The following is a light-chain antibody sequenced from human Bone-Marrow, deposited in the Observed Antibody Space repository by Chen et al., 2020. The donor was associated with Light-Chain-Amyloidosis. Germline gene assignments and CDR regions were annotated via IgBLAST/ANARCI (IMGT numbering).Light chain of an antibody. V-gene: IGLV6-57*01. Sequence: NFMLTRPHSVSESPGKTVIISCTRSSGSIATNYVQWYQLRPGSSPPTVIYEDDQRPSGFPDRFSGSIDRSSNSASITISGLKTEDEADYYCQSYQGSSQGVFGGGTKLTVL. J-gene: IGLJ3*02. CDR3: QSYQGSSQGV. CDR1: SGSIATNY. CDR2: EDD.